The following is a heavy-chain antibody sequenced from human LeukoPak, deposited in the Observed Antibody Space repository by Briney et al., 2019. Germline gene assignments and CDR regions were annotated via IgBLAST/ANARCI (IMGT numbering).Heavy chain of an antibody. CDR3: TTPTYYYDSSGYLP. D-gene: IGHD3-22*01. J-gene: IGHJ4*02. V-gene: IGHV3-15*01. CDR2: IKSKTDGGTT. CDR1: GFTFSNAW. Sequence: PGGSLRLSCAASGFTFSNAWMSWVRQAPGKGLEWVGRIKSKTDGGTTDYAAPVKGRFTNSRDDSKNTLYLQMNSLKTEDTAVYYCTTPTYYYDSSGYLPWGQGTLVTVSS.